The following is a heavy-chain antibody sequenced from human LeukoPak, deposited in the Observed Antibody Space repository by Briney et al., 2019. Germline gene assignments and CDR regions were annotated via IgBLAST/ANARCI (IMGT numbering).Heavy chain of an antibody. CDR1: GDSVSSNSAT. CDR3: AKSSYYDSSGYYREYYFDY. V-gene: IGHV6-1*01. J-gene: IGHJ4*02. CDR2: TYYRSKWYK. D-gene: IGHD3-22*01. Sequence: SQTLSLTCAISGDSVSSNSATRNWIRQSPSRGLEWLGRTYYRSKWYKYYAVSVKGRITINPDTSKNQFSLQLNSVTPEDTAVYYCAKSSYYDSSGYYREYYFDYWGQGTLVTVSS.